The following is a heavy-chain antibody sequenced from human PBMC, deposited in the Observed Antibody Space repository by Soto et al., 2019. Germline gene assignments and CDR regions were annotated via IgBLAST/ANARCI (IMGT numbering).Heavy chain of an antibody. CDR3: ARDKGGYTYGYYFDY. CDR1: GGTFNSYT. CDR2: IVPIVGMA. J-gene: IGHJ4*02. V-gene: IGHV1-69*08. Sequence: QVQLVQSGAEVKKPGSSVKVSCKASGGTFNSYTINWVRQAPGQGLEWMGRIVPIVGMANYTQNFQGRVTITADKSTSTAYMELRSLRSEDTAVYYCARDKGGYTYGYYFDYWGQGTLVTVSS. D-gene: IGHD5-18*01.